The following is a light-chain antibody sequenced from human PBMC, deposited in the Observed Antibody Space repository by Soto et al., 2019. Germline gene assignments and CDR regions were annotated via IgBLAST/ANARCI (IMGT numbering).Light chain of an antibody. J-gene: IGLJ3*02. V-gene: IGLV2-14*03. Sequence: QSALTQPASVSGSPGQSITISCTGTSSDVGNSDYVSWYQHHPGKAPKLMISGVTNRPSGVSNRFSGSKSGTSATLGITGLQTGDEADYYCGTWDSSLSAGVFGGGTKLTVL. CDR2: GVT. CDR3: GTWDSSLSAGV. CDR1: SSDVGNSDY.